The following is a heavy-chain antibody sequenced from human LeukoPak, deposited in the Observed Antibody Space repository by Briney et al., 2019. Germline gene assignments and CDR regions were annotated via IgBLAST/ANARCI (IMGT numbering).Heavy chain of an antibody. V-gene: IGHV4-34*01. D-gene: IGHD6-19*01. J-gene: IGHJ3*02. CDR3: ARRQIRVAGPRAGAFDI. Sequence: SETLSLTCAVYGGSFSGYYWSWIRQPPGKGLEWIGEINHSGSTNYNPSLESRVTISVDTSKNQFSLKLSSVTAADTAVYYCARRQIRVAGPRAGAFDIWGQGTMVTVSS. CDR1: GGSFSGYY. CDR2: INHSGST.